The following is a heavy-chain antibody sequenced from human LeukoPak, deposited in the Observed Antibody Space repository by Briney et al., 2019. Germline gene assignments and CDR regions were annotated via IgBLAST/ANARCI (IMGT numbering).Heavy chain of an antibody. D-gene: IGHD2-2*01. CDR3: ARGCSSASCDY. V-gene: IGHV4-30-2*01. J-gene: IGHJ4*02. CDR1: GGSISSGGYS. CDR2: IYHSGSA. Sequence: PSGTLSLTCAVSGGSISSGGYSWSWIRQPPGKGLEWIGYIYHSGSAYYNPSLKSRVTISVDRSKNQFSLNVNSVTAADTAVYFCARGCSSASCDYWGQGTLVTVSS.